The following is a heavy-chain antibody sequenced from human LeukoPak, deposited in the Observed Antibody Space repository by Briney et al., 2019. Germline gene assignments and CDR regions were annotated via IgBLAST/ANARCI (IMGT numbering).Heavy chain of an antibody. Sequence: PGGSLRLSCEASGFTFSSYAMTWVRQAPGKGLEWVSGITSSGRSAYYAASVKGRFTVSRDNSENTLYLQINNLSAEDTGTYYCVRDEDLYSPTWYLFEDWGQGTLVTVSS. CDR2: ITSSGRSA. V-gene: IGHV3-23*01. CDR1: GFTFSSYA. CDR3: VRDEDLYSPTWYLFED. D-gene: IGHD5-12*01. J-gene: IGHJ4*02.